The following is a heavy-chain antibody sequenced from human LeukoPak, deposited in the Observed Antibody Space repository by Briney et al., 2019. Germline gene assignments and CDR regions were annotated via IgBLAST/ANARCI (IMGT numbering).Heavy chain of an antibody. D-gene: IGHD3-9*01. CDR1: GYTFTGYY. V-gene: IGHV1-2*02. CDR2: INPGSGGT. J-gene: IGHJ6*03. Sequence: ASVKVSCKASGYTFTGYYMHWVRQAPGQGLEWMGWINPGSGGTNCAQRFHGRVTMTRDTSISTVYMELSRLRSDDTAVYYCARDASYRRYFDWLGVYYYYYMDVWGKGTTVTVSS. CDR3: ARDASYRRYFDWLGVYYYYYMDV.